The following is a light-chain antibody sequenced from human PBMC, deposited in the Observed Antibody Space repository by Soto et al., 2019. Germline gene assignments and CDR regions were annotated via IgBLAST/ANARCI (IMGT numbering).Light chain of an antibody. Sequence: QSVLTQPPSVSGAPGQRVTISCTGSISNIGSGYDVHWYQQLPGTAPKLLIYEDFNRPSRVPDRFSGSMSGTSASLAITGLQAEDENDYYCQSYDSSLSGFVFVTGTKVTVL. CDR1: ISNIGSGYD. J-gene: IGLJ1*01. CDR3: QSYDSSLSGFV. V-gene: IGLV1-40*01. CDR2: EDF.